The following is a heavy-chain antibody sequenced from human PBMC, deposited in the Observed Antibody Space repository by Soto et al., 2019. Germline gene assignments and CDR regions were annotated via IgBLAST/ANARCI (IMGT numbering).Heavy chain of an antibody. D-gene: IGHD4-4*01. CDR1: GGSISNNF. CDR3: AQLSPPYGTTVDL. J-gene: IGHJ5*02. V-gene: IGHV4-59*01. Sequence: PSETLSLTCTVSGGSISNNFWSWIRQPPGKGLEYIRYIHYDVRTNYNPSLKSRATISVDSSKNQFSLTLNSVTVTDTAVYYCAQLSPPYGTTVDLWGQGTRVTVSS. CDR2: IHYDVRT.